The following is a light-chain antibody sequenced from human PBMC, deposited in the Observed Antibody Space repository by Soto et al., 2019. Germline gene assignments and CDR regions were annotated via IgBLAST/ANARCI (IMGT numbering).Light chain of an antibody. J-gene: IGKJ1*01. Sequence: DIVMTQSPDSLAVSLGERATINCKSSQSVLYSSNNKNYLAWYQQKPGQPPKLLIYWASTRESGVPDRFSGSGSGTDFTRTISSLQAEDVAVYCCQQYYSTPRTFGQGTKVEIK. CDR2: WAS. CDR3: QQYYSTPRT. CDR1: QSVLYSSNNKNY. V-gene: IGKV4-1*01.